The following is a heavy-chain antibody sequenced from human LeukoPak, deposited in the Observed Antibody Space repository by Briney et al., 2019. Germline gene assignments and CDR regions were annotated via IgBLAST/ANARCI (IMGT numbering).Heavy chain of an antibody. CDR2: INHSGST. J-gene: IGHJ6*03. CDR3: AGGSRYYYYYYYMDV. V-gene: IGHV4-34*01. CDR1: GGSFSVYY. Sequence: SETLSLTCAVYGGSFSVYYWSWIRQPPGKGLEWIGEINHSGSTNYNPSLKSRVTISVDTSKNQFSLKLSSVTAADTAVYYCAGGSRYYYYYYYMDVWGKGTTVTVSS. D-gene: IGHD6-13*01.